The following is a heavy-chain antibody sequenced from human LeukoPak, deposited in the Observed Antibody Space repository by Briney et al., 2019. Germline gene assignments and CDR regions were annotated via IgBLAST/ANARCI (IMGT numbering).Heavy chain of an antibody. CDR1: GGSFSGYY. CDR3: ASLDVRFPMVRGAGP. Sequence: SETLSLTCAVYGGSFSGYYWSWIRQPPGKGLEGIGEINHSGSTNYNPSLKSRVTISVDTSKNQFSLKLSSVTAADTAVYCCASLDVRFPMVRGAGPWSEGTLLTVSS. D-gene: IGHD3-10*01. J-gene: IGHJ5*02. V-gene: IGHV4-34*01. CDR2: INHSGST.